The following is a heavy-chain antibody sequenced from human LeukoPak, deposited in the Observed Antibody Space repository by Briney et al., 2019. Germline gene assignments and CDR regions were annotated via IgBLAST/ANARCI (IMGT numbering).Heavy chain of an antibody. D-gene: IGHD2-15*01. CDR3: ARDPLRYCSGGSCPQHFQH. CDR1: GFTFSSYG. Sequence: PGGSLRLSCAASGFTFSSYGMHWVRQAPGKGLEWVAVISYDGSNKYYADSVKGRFTISRDNSKNTLYLQMNSLRAEDTAVYYCARDPLRYCSGGSCPQHFQHWGQGTLVTVSS. V-gene: IGHV3-30*19. CDR2: ISYDGSNK. J-gene: IGHJ1*01.